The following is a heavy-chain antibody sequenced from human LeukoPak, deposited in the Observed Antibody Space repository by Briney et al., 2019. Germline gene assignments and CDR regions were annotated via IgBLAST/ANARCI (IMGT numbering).Heavy chain of an antibody. CDR3: ARLGTTVTHFDY. D-gene: IGHD4-17*01. Sequence: GGSLRLSCAASGFTVSSNYMSWVRQAPGKGLDWVSVIYSGGSTYYADSVKARFTISRDNSKSTLFLQMNSLRAEDTAVYFCARLGTTVTHFDYWGQGSLVTVSS. V-gene: IGHV3-66*01. CDR2: IYSGGST. J-gene: IGHJ4*02. CDR1: GFTVSSNY.